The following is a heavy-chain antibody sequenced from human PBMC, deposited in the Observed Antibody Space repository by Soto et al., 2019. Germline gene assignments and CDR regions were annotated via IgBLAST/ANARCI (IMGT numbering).Heavy chain of an antibody. CDR1: GGTFSSYT. V-gene: IGHV1-69*08. CDR2: IIPILGIA. J-gene: IGHJ6*02. D-gene: IGHD6-19*01. CDR3: ARDREGYSSGWYGV. Sequence: QVQLVQSGAEVKKPGSSVKVSCKASGGTFSSYTISWVRQAPGQGLEWMGRIIPILGIANYAQKFQGRVTITADKSTSTAYMELSSLRSEDTAVYYCARDREGYSSGWYGVWGQGTTLTVYS.